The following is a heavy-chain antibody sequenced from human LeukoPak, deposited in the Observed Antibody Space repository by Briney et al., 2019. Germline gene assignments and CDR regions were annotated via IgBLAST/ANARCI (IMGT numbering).Heavy chain of an antibody. CDR1: GGSFSGYY. CDR3: ARTLSSGSMDV. CDR2: INHSGST. J-gene: IGHJ6*04. Sequence: PSETLSLTCAVYGGSFSGYYWSWIRQPPGKGLEWIGEINHSGSTNYNPSLKSRVTISVDTSKNQFSLKLSSVTAADTAVYYCARTLSSGSMDVWGKGTTVTVSS. V-gene: IGHV4-34*01. D-gene: IGHD6-19*01.